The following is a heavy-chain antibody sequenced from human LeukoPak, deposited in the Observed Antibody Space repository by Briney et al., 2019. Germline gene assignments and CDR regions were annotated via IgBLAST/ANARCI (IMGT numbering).Heavy chain of an antibody. CDR2: IYYSGST. CDR1: GGSISSYY. CDR3: ARTHEYFDY. V-gene: IGHV4-59*01. J-gene: IGHJ4*02. Sequence: SETLSLTCTVSGGSISSYYWSWVRQPPGKGLEWIGYIYYSGSTNYNPSLKSRVTISVDTSKNQFSLKLSSVTAADTAVYYCARTHEYFDYWGQGTLVTVSS.